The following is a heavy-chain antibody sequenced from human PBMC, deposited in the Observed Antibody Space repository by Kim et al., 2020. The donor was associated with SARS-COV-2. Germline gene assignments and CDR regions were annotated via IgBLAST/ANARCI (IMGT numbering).Heavy chain of an antibody. CDR3: ARVDYDILTGPFDY. J-gene: IGHJ4*02. V-gene: IGHV3-48*03. Sequence: ADSVKGRFTISRDNAKNSLYLQMNSLRAEDTAVYYCARVDYDILTGPFDYWGRGTLVTVSS. D-gene: IGHD3-9*01.